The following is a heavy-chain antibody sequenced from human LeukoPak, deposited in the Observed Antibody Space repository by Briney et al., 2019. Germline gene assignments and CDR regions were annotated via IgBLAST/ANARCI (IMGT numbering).Heavy chain of an antibody. J-gene: IGHJ6*03. CDR2: ISSSSSYI. CDR1: GFTFSSYS. CDR3: AKTSLSDPSGHYYYMDV. V-gene: IGHV3-21*01. Sequence: PGGSLRLSCAASGFTFSSYSMNWVRQAPGKGLEWVSSISSSSSYIYYADSVKGRFTISRANAKNSLYLQMNSLRAEDTALHYCAKTSLSDPSGHYYYMDVWGKGTTVTVSS. D-gene: IGHD3-3*01.